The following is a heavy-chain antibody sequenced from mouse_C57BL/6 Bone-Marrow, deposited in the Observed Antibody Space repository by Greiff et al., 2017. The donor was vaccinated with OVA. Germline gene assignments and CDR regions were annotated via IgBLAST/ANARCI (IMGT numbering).Heavy chain of an antibody. CDR3: ARWGAQAVFDY. D-gene: IGHD3-2*02. V-gene: IGHV1-26*01. Sequence: EVQLQQSGPELVKPGASVKISCKASGYTFTDYYMNWVKQSHGKSLEWIGDINPNNGGTSYNQKFKGKATLTVDKSSSTAYMELRSLTSEDSAVXYCARWGAQAVFDYWGQGTTLTVSS. CDR2: INPNNGGT. CDR1: GYTFTDYY. J-gene: IGHJ2*01.